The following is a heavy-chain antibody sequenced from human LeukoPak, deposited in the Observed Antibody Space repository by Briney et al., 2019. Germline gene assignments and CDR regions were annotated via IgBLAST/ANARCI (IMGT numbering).Heavy chain of an antibody. CDR1: GYTFTGYY. CDR3: ARSGDYGDLGVWFDP. J-gene: IGHJ5*02. D-gene: IGHD4-17*01. V-gene: IGHV1-2*04. Sequence: GASVKVSCKASGYTFTGYYMHWVRQAPGQGLEWMGWINPNSGGTNYAQKFQGWVTMTRDTSISTAYMELSRLRSDDTAVYYCARSGDYGDLGVWFDPWGQGTLVTVSS. CDR2: INPNSGGT.